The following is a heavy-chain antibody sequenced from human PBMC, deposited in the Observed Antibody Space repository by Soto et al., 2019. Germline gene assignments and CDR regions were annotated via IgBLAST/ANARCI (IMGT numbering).Heavy chain of an antibody. CDR1: GYSFTDYH. D-gene: IGHD2-8*01. CDR3: ARGDSTDCSNGVCSFFYNHDMDV. V-gene: IGHV1-2*04. Sequence: GASVKVSCKASGYSFTDYHIHWVRQAPGQGLEWLGRINPKSGGTSTAQKFQGWVTMTTDTSISTASMELARLTSDDTAIYYCARGDSTDCSNGVCSFFYNHDMDVWGQGTTVTVSS. J-gene: IGHJ6*02. CDR2: INPKSGGT.